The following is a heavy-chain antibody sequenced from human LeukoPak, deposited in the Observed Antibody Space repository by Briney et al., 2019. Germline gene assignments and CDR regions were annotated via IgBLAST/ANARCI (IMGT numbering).Heavy chain of an antibody. J-gene: IGHJ3*02. CDR3: SRKTLFSKSISMIRGVSRRGAFDI. CDR1: GFTFGDYD. Sequence: GGSLRLSCAASGFTFGDYDMTWVRQAPGKGLEWVGFIKSKAYVATNEYSVSVKGRFTISRYDATIIVYLQMNSLQTEDTAVYYSSRKTLFSKSISMIRGVSRRGAFDIWGQGTMVTVSS. D-gene: IGHD3-10*01. V-gene: IGHV3-49*04. CDR2: IKSKAYVATN.